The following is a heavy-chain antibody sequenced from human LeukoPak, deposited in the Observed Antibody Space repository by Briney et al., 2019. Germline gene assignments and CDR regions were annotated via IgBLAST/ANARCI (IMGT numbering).Heavy chain of an antibody. V-gene: IGHV1-8*03. CDR3: ARSLTMIVGIDY. CDR1: GYAFTSYD. Sequence: ASVKVSCKASGYAFTSYDINWVRQATGQRLEWMGWMNPNSGNTGYAQKFQGRVTITRNTSISTAYMELSSLRSEDTAVYYCARSLTMIVGIDYWGQGTLVTVSS. J-gene: IGHJ4*02. D-gene: IGHD3-22*01. CDR2: MNPNSGNT.